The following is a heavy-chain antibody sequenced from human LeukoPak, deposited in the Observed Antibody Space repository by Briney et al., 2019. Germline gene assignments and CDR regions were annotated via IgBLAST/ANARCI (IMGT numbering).Heavy chain of an antibody. CDR1: GGSIRSYH. J-gene: IGHJ4*02. CDR3: AREAYCGGDCYSGFDY. V-gene: IGHV4-59*01. D-gene: IGHD2-21*02. CDR2: IYDSGST. Sequence: SETLSLTCTVSGGSIRSYHWSWIRQPPGKRLEWIGYIYDSGSTNYNPSLKSRVTISIDTSKNQFSLKLSSVTAADAAVYYCAREAYCGGDCYSGFDYWGQGTLVTVSS.